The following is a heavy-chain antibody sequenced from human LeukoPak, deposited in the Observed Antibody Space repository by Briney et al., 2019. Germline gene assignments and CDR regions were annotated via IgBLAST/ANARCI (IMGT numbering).Heavy chain of an antibody. CDR1: GFTFSSYN. CDR2: ISTSSSYI. Sequence: GGSLRLSCSASGFTFSSYNMDWVRQAPGKGLEWVSSISTSSSYIYYADSVKGRFTISRDNAKNSLYLQMNSLRAEDTAVYYCARDQSTYYDYIWGYYMDVWGKGTTVTVSS. D-gene: IGHD3-16*01. J-gene: IGHJ6*03. CDR3: ARDQSTYYDYIWGYYMDV. V-gene: IGHV3-21*01.